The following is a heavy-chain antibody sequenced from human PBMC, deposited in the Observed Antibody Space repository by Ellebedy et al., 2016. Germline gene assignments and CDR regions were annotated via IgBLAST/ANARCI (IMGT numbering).Heavy chain of an antibody. CDR1: GGSISSYY. J-gene: IGHJ6*02. Sequence: GSLRLXXTVSGGSISSYYWSWIRQPPGKGLEWIGYIYYSGSTNYNPSLKSRVTISVDTSKNQFSLKLSSVTAADTAVYYCARDRIAAALRGYYYYGMDVWGQGTTVTVSS. CDR3: ARDRIAAALRGYYYYGMDV. V-gene: IGHV4-59*01. CDR2: IYYSGST. D-gene: IGHD6-13*01.